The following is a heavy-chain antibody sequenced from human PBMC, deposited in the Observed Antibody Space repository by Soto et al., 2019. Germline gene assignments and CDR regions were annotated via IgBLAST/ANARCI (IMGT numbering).Heavy chain of an antibody. Sequence: ASVKVSCKASGYIFSSNGFSWVRQAPGQGLEWMGWISSHNDKTNYAQKFQDRITLTTDTSTSTAYTELRSLRSDDTAVYYCARVEGSGTYYYYFQYWGQGTLVTVSS. CDR1: GYIFSSNG. CDR2: ISSHNDKT. V-gene: IGHV1-18*01. D-gene: IGHD3-10*01. J-gene: IGHJ4*02. CDR3: ARVEGSGTYYYYFQY.